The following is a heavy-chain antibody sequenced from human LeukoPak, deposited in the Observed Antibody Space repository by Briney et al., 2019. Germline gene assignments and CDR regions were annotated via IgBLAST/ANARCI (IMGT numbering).Heavy chain of an antibody. Sequence: GGSLRLSWAASGFTVSSNSMSWVRQAPGKGLEWVSVIYSGGSTYYADSVKGRFTISRDNSKNTLYLQMNSLRAEDTAVYYCAREDILTGFDYWGQGTLVTVSS. CDR3: AREDILTGFDY. CDR1: GFTVSSNS. V-gene: IGHV3-53*01. CDR2: IYSGGST. D-gene: IGHD3-9*01. J-gene: IGHJ4*02.